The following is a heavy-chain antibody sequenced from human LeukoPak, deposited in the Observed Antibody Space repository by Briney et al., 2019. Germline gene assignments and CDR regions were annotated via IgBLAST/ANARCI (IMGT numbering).Heavy chain of an antibody. V-gene: IGHV3-33*01. CDR2: IWFDGSNK. Sequence: GGSLRLSCAASGFTFSSSVMHWVRQVPGKGLEWVAVIWFDGSNKYYAGSVKGRFTISRDNSKNTLYLKMDSLRAEDTAVYYCARQRGGFGGNYYYYMDVWGKGTTVTVSS. J-gene: IGHJ6*03. CDR3: ARQRGGFGGNYYYYMDV. D-gene: IGHD3-10*01. CDR1: GFTFSSSV.